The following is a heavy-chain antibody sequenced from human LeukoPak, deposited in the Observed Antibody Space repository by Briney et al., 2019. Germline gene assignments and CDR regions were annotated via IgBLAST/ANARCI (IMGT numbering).Heavy chain of an antibody. CDR1: GGSITTTTYY. V-gene: IGHV4-39*07. Sequence: SETLSLTCTVSGGSITTTTYYWGWIRQPPGMGLEWIGTIYYRGNTYYSPSLKSRVTMSVDTSKNQFSLKLSSVTAADTAVYYCARTVQLWEEGAFDIWGQGTMVTVSS. CDR2: IYYRGNT. D-gene: IGHD5-18*01. J-gene: IGHJ3*02. CDR3: ARTVQLWEEGAFDI.